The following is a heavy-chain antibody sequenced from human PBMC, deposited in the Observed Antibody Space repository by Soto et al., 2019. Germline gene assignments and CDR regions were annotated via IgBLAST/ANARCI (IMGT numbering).Heavy chain of an antibody. Sequence: QVQLVESGGGVVQPGRSLRLSCVTSGFTLSDHAIHWGRQPPGKAPEWVALTSDDGTNEFYADSVKGRFTISRHNSQSTVYLQMRRLRSEDTALYYCAKDIGSGSPINPRKPDFYNGMDVWGQGTRVTVSS. CDR2: TSDDGTNE. V-gene: IGHV3-30*18. D-gene: IGHD3-10*01. J-gene: IGHJ6*02. CDR3: AKDIGSGSPINPRKPDFYNGMDV. CDR1: GFTLSDHA.